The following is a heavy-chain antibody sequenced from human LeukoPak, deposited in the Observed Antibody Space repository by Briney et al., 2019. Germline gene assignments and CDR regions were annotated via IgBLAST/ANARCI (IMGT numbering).Heavy chain of an antibody. J-gene: IGHJ6*02. CDR2: IKQDGSET. Sequence: GGSLRLSCAASGFTFSNYWTSWVRQAPGKGLEWVANIKQDGSETYYVDSMKGRFTISRDNAKNSLYLQMNRLRAEDTAVYYCANLGQWLEDYYYYGMDVWGQGTTVTVSS. D-gene: IGHD6-19*01. CDR1: GFTFSNYW. V-gene: IGHV3-7*05. CDR3: ANLGQWLEDYYYYGMDV.